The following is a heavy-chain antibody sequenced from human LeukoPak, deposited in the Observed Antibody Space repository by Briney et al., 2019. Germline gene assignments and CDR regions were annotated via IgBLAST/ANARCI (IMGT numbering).Heavy chain of an antibody. V-gene: IGHV3-69-1*01. Sequence: GGSLRLSCDTSGFSFSDYGMNWVRQAPGKGLEWVSSICSGGHTFYADSVKGRFTIPRDNAKNSMYLQMNSLRAEDTAVYYCARGGYPRYWGQGSLVTVSS. J-gene: IGHJ4*02. D-gene: IGHD3-22*01. CDR2: ICSGGHT. CDR1: GFSFSDYG. CDR3: ARGGYPRY.